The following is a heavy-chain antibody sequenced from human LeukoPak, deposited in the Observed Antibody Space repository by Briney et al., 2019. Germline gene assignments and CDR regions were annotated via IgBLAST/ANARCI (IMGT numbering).Heavy chain of an antibody. D-gene: IGHD3-10*01. CDR1: GGTFSSYA. CDR3: AREGFHGRELFPTFDY. Sequence: ASVKVSCKASGGTFSSYAISWVRQAPGQGLEWMGGIIPIFGTANYAQKFQGRVTMTRDTSTSTVYMELSSLRSEDTAVYYCAREGFHGRELFPTFDYWGQGTLVTVSS. CDR2: IIPIFGTA. J-gene: IGHJ4*02. V-gene: IGHV1-69*05.